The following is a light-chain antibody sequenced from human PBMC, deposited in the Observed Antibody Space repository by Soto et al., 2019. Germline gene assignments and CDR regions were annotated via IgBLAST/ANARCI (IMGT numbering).Light chain of an antibody. CDR1: QTISFY. Sequence: DIRRTQFQSSLPASVGDTVTITSRASQTISFYLAWYLHRLGQVPKLLIYHPSTLQSGVPSRFSVTGSGPDFTLTISSLQPEDVATYYCQKYYNAVFTFVPGTQVDI. J-gene: IGKJ3*01. CDR2: HPS. V-gene: IGKV1-27*01. CDR3: QKYYNAVFT.